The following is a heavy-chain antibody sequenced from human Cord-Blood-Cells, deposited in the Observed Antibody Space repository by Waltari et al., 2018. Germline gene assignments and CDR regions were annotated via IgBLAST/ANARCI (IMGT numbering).Heavy chain of an antibody. Sequence: QVTLKESGPVLVKPTETLTLTCTVSGFSLSNARMGVSWIRQPPGKALEWLAHIFSNDEKSYSTSLKSRLTISKDTSKDQVVLTMTNMDPVDTATYYCARILPRNYGSGSYYRHLTALKFDPWGQGTLVTVSS. J-gene: IGHJ5*02. CDR2: IFSNDEK. CDR3: ARILPRNYGSGSYYRHLTALKFDP. D-gene: IGHD3-10*01. CDR1: GFSLSNARMG. V-gene: IGHV2-26*01.